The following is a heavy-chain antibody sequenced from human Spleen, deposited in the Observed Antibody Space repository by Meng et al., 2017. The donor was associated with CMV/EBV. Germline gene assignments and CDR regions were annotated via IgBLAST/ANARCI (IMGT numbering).Heavy chain of an antibody. CDR2: ISYDANNK. V-gene: IGHV3-30*04. CDR3: ARSGRYSNWSFDY. D-gene: IGHD1-1*01. CDR1: GFTFSTYA. J-gene: IGHJ4*02. Sequence: AASGFTFSTYAMHWVRQAPGKGLEWVAVISYDANNKYYADSVKGRFTISRDNSKNTLSLQMNSLRGGDTALYYCARSGRYSNWSFDYWGQGTLVTVSS.